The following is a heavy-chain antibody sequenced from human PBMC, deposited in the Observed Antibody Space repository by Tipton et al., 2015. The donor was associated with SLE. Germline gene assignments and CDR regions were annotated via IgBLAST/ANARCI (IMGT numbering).Heavy chain of an antibody. Sequence: SLRLSCAASGFTFSSYAMSWVRQAPGKGLEWVSAISGSGGSTYYADSVKGRFTISRDTSKNTLYLQMNSLRAEDTAVYYCAKVYCSGGSCYQDYWGQGTLVTVSS. CDR3: AKVYCSGGSCYQDY. CDR1: GFTFSSYA. J-gene: IGHJ4*02. D-gene: IGHD2-15*01. V-gene: IGHV3-23*01. CDR2: ISGSGGST.